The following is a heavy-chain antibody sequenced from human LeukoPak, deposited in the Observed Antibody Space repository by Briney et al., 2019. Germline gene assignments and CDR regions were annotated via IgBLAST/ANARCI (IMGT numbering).Heavy chain of an antibody. J-gene: IGHJ6*02. Sequence: GGSLRLSCAASGFTFSSYWMSWVRQAPGKGLEWVANIKQDGSEEVYVDSEKGRFTISRDNAKNSLFPQMNTLRAEDTAVYYCARDPYSSTWSYGMDVWGQGTTVTVSS. D-gene: IGHD6-6*01. CDR3: ARDPYSSTWSYGMDV. CDR1: GFTFSSYW. V-gene: IGHV3-7*05. CDR2: IKQDGSEE.